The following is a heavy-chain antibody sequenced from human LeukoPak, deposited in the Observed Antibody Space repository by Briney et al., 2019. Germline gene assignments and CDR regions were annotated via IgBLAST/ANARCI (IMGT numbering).Heavy chain of an antibody. D-gene: IGHD3-10*01. Sequence: GGSLRLSCAASGFTFSSYAMHWVRQAPGKGLEWVAVISYDGSNKYYADSVKGRFTISRDNAKNSLFLQMNNLRAEDTAVYYCARAIAGSGNYYNRWFDPWGQGTLVTVSS. J-gene: IGHJ5*02. CDR3: ARAIAGSGNYYNRWFDP. CDR2: ISYDGSNK. V-gene: IGHV3-30-3*01. CDR1: GFTFSSYA.